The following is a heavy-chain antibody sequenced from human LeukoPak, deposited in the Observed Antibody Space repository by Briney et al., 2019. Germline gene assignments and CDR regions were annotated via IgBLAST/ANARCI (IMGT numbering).Heavy chain of an antibody. CDR3: ARGDMTTVRF. CDR1: GFTFSSYW. Sequence: GGSLRLSCAASGFTFSSYWMTWVRQAPGKGLEWVANIRPGGSAKYYVDSVKGRFTISRDNAKNSLYLQMNSLRAEDTALYYCARGDMTTVRFWGQGTLVTVSS. J-gene: IGHJ4*02. CDR2: IRPGGSAK. D-gene: IGHD4-17*01. V-gene: IGHV3-7*05.